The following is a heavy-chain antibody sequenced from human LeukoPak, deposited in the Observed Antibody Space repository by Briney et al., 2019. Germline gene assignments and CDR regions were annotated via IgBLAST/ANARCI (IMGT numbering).Heavy chain of an antibody. Sequence: PSETLSLTCAVYGGSFSGYYWSWIRQPPGKGLEWIGEINHSGSTNYNPSLKSRVTISVDTSKNQFSLKLSSVTAADTAVYYCGGRYSSGWPLDYWGQGTLVTVSS. J-gene: IGHJ4*02. CDR3: GGRYSSGWPLDY. CDR2: INHSGST. D-gene: IGHD6-19*01. V-gene: IGHV4-34*01. CDR1: GGSFSGYY.